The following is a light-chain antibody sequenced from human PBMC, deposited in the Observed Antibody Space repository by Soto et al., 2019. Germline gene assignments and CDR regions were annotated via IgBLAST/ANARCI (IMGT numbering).Light chain of an antibody. J-gene: IGKJ4*01. CDR1: QSINIY. CDR2: GAS. CDR3: QQGYTKSTLT. Sequence: DIQMTQSPSSLSASVGDRVTITCRTSQSINIYLNWYQQKVGEPPRLLIFGASNLQSGVPSRFSGSGVGTHFTLTISSLQAEDFATYYCQQGYTKSTLTFAGGTTSDIK. V-gene: IGKV1-39*01.